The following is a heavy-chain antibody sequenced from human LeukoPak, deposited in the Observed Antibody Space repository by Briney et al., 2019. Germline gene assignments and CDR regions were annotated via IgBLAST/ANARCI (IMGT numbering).Heavy chain of an antibody. Sequence: SETLSLTCTVSGGSISSYYWSWIRQPPGKGLEWIGYIYYSGSTNYNPSLKSRVTISVDTSKNQFSLKLSSVTAADTAVYYCASQGWLQLGWFDPWGQGTLVTVSS. D-gene: IGHD5-24*01. CDR3: ASQGWLQLGWFDP. CDR2: IYYSGST. CDR1: GGSISSYY. J-gene: IGHJ5*02. V-gene: IGHV4-59*08.